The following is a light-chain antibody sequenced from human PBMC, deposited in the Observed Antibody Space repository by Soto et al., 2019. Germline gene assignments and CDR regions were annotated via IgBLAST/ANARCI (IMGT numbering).Light chain of an antibody. CDR3: QQSSSTPWT. CDR1: QIISTY. J-gene: IGKJ1*01. Sequence: DIQMTQSPSSLSASVGARVTITCRASQIISTYLHWYQHKPGKAPKLLIFGASSLHSGVPSRFSGSGSGTEFTLTSSSLQPEDFATYYCQQSSSTPWTFGPGTKVEVK. V-gene: IGKV1-39*01. CDR2: GAS.